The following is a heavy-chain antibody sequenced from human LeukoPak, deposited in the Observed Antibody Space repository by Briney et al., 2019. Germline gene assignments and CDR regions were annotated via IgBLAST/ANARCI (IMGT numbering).Heavy chain of an antibody. J-gene: IGHJ6*03. V-gene: IGHV4-61*02. CDR3: ASTARQYGSGSYYHYYYYMDV. D-gene: IGHD3-10*01. Sequence: SQTLSLTCTVSGSSISSGSYYWSWIRQPAGKGLEWIGRIYTSGSTNYNPSLKSRVTISVDTSKNQFSLKLSSVTAADTAVYYCASTARQYGSGSYYHYYYYMDVWGKGTTVTVSS. CDR1: GSSISSGSYY. CDR2: IYTSGST.